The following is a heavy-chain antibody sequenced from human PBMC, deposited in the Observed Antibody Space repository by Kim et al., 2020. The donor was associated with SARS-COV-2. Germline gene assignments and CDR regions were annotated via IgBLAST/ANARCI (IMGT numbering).Heavy chain of an antibody. V-gene: IGHV1-46*01. J-gene: IGHJ5*02. CDR1: GYTFTSYP. CDR2: INPSSGGA. D-gene: IGHD4-4*01. Sequence: ASVKVSCKASGYTFTSYPMHWVRQAPGQGLEWMGTINPSSGGATYAQKFQGRVTLTRDTATSTVYMELSSLTSEDTAVYYCAREGGAKALNTVWFDPWGQGTLVTVSS. CDR3: AREGGAKALNTVWFDP.